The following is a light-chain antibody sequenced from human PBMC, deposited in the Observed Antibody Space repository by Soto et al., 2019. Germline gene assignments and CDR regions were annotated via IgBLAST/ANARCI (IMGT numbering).Light chain of an antibody. V-gene: IGLV2-14*01. CDR1: SSDVGDYNY. J-gene: IGLJ1*01. Sequence: QSVLTQPASVSGSTGQSITISCTGASSDVGDYNYVSWYQQHPGKAPKLMIYDVSNRPSGVSNRFSGSKSGSTASLTISGLQAEDAADYYCSSYTSSTTRVFGTGTKLTVL. CDR2: DVS. CDR3: SSYTSSTTRV.